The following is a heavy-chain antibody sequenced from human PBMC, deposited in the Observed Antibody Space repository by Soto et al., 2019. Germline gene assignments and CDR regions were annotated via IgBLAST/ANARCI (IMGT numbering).Heavy chain of an antibody. J-gene: IGHJ4*02. D-gene: IGHD2-15*01. CDR3: ARYCSGGSCRRHFDY. Sequence: SETLSLTCTVSGGSISSYYWSWIRQPPGKGLEWIGYIYYSGSTNYNPSLKSRVTISVDTSKNQFSLKLSSVTAADTAVYYCARYCSGGSCRRHFDYWGQGTLXTVSS. CDR1: GGSISSYY. CDR2: IYYSGST. V-gene: IGHV4-59*01.